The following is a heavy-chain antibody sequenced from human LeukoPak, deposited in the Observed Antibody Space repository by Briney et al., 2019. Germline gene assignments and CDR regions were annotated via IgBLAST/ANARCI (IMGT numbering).Heavy chain of an antibody. Sequence: SETLSLTCTVSGGSISSYYWSWIRQPPGKGLEWIGYIYYSGSTNYNPSLKSRVTISVDTSKNQFSLKLSSVTAADTAVYYCARVDTAMVALDYWGQGTLVTVPS. CDR1: GGSISSYY. V-gene: IGHV4-59*01. J-gene: IGHJ4*02. D-gene: IGHD5-18*01. CDR3: ARVDTAMVALDY. CDR2: IYYSGST.